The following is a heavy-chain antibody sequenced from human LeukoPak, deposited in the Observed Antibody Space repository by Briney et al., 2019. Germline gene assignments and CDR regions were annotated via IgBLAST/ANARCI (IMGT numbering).Heavy chain of an antibody. CDR1: VFTFSNHA. J-gene: IGHJ4*02. Sequence: GGSLRLSCAASVFTFSNHAMTWVRQAPGKGLEWVSEITGSGSSTYYADSVKGRFTISRDNSKNTMFLQMNSVRSEDTATYYCAREWFDFDYWGQGILVTVSS. CDR3: AREWFDFDY. V-gene: IGHV3-23*01. CDR2: ITGSGSST. D-gene: IGHD3-22*01.